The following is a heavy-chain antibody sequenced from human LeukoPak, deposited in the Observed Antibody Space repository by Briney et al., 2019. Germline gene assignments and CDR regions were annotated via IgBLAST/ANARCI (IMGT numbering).Heavy chain of an antibody. CDR2: IYPGDSDT. D-gene: IGHD2-15*01. J-gene: IGHJ5*02. V-gene: IGHV5-51*01. Sequence: GESLKISCKGSGYRFTSYWIGWVRPMPGKGLEWMGIIYPGDSDTRYSPSFQGQVTISADKSISTAYLQWSSLKASDTAMYYCARHEGLGYCSGGSCYSYNWFDPWGQGTLVTVSS. CDR1: GYRFTSYW. CDR3: ARHEGLGYCSGGSCYSYNWFDP.